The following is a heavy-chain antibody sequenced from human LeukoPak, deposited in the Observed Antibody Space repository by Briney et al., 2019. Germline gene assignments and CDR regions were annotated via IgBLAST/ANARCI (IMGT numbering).Heavy chain of an antibody. D-gene: IGHD2-2*02. CDR3: ARETGYCSSTSCYNHDAFDI. Sequence: SETLSLTCTVSGGSISSGSYYWSWIRQPAGKGLEWIGRIYTSGSTNYNPSLKSRVTISVDTSKNQFSLKLSSVTAADTAVYYCARETGYCSSTSCYNHDAFDIWGHGTMVTVSS. V-gene: IGHV4-61*02. J-gene: IGHJ3*02. CDR2: IYTSGST. CDR1: GGSISSGSYY.